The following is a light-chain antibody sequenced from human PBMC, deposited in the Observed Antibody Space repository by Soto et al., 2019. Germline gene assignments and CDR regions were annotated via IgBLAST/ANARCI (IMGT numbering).Light chain of an antibody. CDR3: QKYNGARWT. CDR2: AAS. CDR1: HDISNY. V-gene: IGKV1-27*01. J-gene: IGKJ1*01. Sequence: DIQLTQSPSLLSASVGDRVTITCRASHDISNYLAWYQQKPGKVPKLLIYAASSLQSGVPSRFSGSGSGTDFTLTISSLQPEDVATYYCQKYNGARWTFGQGTKVDIK.